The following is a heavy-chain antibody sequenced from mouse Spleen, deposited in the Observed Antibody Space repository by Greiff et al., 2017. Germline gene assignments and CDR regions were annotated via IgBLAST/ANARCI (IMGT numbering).Heavy chain of an antibody. Sequence: EVKLVESGGGLVKPGGSLKLSCAASGFTFSDYGMHWVRQAPEKGLEWVAYISSGSSTIYYADTVKGRFTISRDNAKNTLFLQMTSLRSEDTAMYYCAREDYGSTSRGYAMDYWGQGTSVTVSS. CDR1: GFTFSDYG. J-gene: IGHJ4*01. CDR2: ISSGSSTI. V-gene: IGHV5-17*01. D-gene: IGHD1-1*01. CDR3: AREDYGSTSRGYAMDY.